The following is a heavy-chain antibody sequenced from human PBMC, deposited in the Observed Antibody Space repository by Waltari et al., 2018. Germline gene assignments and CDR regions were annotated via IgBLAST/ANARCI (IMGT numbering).Heavy chain of an antibody. Sequence: QVQLQQWGAGLLKPSETQSLTCAVSGGSFSGYYWTWIRQPPGKGLEWIGDISQTGTTKYNSPLNSRVTMSIDTSKNQFALTVTSVTAADTAIYYWAARRRSSGAGFDPWGQGTLVTVSS. CDR3: AARRRSSGAGFDP. J-gene: IGHJ5*02. D-gene: IGHD6-6*01. V-gene: IGHV4-34*02. CDR1: GGSFSGYY. CDR2: ISQTGTT.